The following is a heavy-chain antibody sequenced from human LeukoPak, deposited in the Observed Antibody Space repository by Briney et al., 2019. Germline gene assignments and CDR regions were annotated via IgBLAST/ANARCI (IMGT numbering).Heavy chain of an antibody. CDR3: ASGAAAVYYFDY. V-gene: IGHV4-34*01. Sequence: PSETLSLTCAVYGGSFSGYYWSWIRQPPGKGLEWIGEINHSGSTNYNPSLKSRVTISVDTSKNQFSLKLSSVTAADTAVYYCASGAAAVYYFDYWGQGTLVTVSS. CDR1: GGSFSGYY. J-gene: IGHJ4*02. D-gene: IGHD6-13*01. CDR2: INHSGST.